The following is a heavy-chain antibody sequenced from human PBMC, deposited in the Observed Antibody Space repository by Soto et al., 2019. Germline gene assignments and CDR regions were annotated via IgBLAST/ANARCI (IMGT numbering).Heavy chain of an antibody. CDR3: AGRNSGGNWLDP. J-gene: IGHJ5*02. CDR2: ISYSGST. D-gene: IGHD2-15*01. Sequence: SETLSLTCIVSGGSVSSGTYYWTWIRQPPGKGLEWIGYISYSGSTNYNPSLKSRVTISADTSKNQFSLKLNSVTAADTAVYYCAGRNSGGNWLDPWGQGTLVTVSS. CDR1: GGSVSSGTYY. V-gene: IGHV4-61*01.